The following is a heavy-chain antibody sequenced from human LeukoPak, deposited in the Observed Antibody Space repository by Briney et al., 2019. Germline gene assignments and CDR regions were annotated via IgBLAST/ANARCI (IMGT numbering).Heavy chain of an antibody. Sequence: GGSLRLSCAASGFTFSTYAMNWVRQAPGKGLEWVSGITGSGGTTFYADSVKGRFTISRDNSKSTLYLQMNSLRAGDTAIYYCAKEGYPDSSGAFDSWGQGTLVTGSS. V-gene: IGHV3-23*01. CDR1: GFTFSTYA. CDR2: ITGSGGTT. D-gene: IGHD3-22*01. J-gene: IGHJ4*02. CDR3: AKEGYPDSSGAFDS.